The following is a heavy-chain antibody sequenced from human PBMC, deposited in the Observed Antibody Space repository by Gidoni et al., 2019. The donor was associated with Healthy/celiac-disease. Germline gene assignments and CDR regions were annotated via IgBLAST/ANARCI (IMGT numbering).Heavy chain of an antibody. V-gene: IGHV3-15*01. CDR2: IKSKTDGGTT. J-gene: IGHJ3*02. Sequence: EVQLVESGGGLVKPGGSLRLSCAASGFTFSTAWMSWVRQAPGKGLEWVGRIKSKTDGGTTDYAAPVKGRFTISRDDSKNTLYLQMNSLKTEDTAVYYCTTRALVGTNEAFDIWGQGTMVTVSS. CDR1: GFTFSTAW. CDR3: TTRALVGTNEAFDI. D-gene: IGHD1-26*01.